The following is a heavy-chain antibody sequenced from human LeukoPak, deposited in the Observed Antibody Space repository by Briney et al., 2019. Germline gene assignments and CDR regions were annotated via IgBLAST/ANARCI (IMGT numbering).Heavy chain of an antibody. Sequence: SETLSLTCTVSGGSISSYYWSWIRQPPGKGLEGIGYIYYSGSTNYNPSLKSRVTISVDTSKNQFSLKLSSVTAADTAVYYCARTLRYFDWCFDYWGQGTLVTVSS. D-gene: IGHD3-9*01. CDR2: IYYSGST. CDR3: ARTLRYFDWCFDY. J-gene: IGHJ4*02. CDR1: GGSISSYY. V-gene: IGHV4-59*01.